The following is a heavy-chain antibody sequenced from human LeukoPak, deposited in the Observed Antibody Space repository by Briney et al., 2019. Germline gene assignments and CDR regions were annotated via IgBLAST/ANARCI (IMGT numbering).Heavy chain of an antibody. CDR2: ISSGGST. CDR3: ARGLYSSGWYFDY. D-gene: IGHD6-19*01. CDR1: RFTISSNY. J-gene: IGHJ4*02. Sequence: PGGSLGLSCAASRFTISSNYMSWVRQAPGKGLDWVSVISSGGSTYYSDSVKGRFTISRDNSKNTLYLQMNTLRAEDTAVYYCARGLYSSGWYFDYWGQGTLVTVSS. V-gene: IGHV3-66*01.